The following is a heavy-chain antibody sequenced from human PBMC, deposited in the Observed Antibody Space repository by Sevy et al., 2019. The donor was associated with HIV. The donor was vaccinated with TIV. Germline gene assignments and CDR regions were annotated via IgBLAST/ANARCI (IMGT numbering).Heavy chain of an antibody. CDR2: IKQDGSEK. J-gene: IGHJ6*02. Sequence: GGSLRLSCAASGFTFSSYWMSWVRQAPGKGLEWVANIKQDGSEKYYVDSVKGRFTISRDNAKNSLYLQMNSLRAEDTAVYYCARVYSRVEWLRPTDVWGQGTTVTVSS. CDR3: ARVYSRVEWLRPTDV. D-gene: IGHD5-12*01. CDR1: GFTFSSYW. V-gene: IGHV3-7*01.